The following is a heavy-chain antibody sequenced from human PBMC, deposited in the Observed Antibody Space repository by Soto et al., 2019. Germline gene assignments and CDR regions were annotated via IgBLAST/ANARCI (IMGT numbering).Heavy chain of an antibody. V-gene: IGHV4-31*03. D-gene: IGHD6-6*01. J-gene: IGHJ3*02. CDR1: GGSISSGGYY. CDR3: ARVGISSSDAFDI. Sequence: SETLSLTCTVSGGSISSGGYYWSWIRQHPEKGLEWIGYIYYTGNTYYNASLKSRVTIAVDTSNNQFSLKLSSVTDADPAVYYCARVGISSSDAFDIWGQGTTVTVSS. CDR2: IYYTGNT.